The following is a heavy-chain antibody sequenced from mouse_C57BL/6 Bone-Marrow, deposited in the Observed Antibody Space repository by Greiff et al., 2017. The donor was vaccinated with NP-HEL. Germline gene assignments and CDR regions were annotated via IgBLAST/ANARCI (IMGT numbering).Heavy chain of an antibody. D-gene: IGHD2-3*01. V-gene: IGHV1-15*01. J-gene: IGHJ2*01. Sequence: QVQLQQSGAELVRPGASVTLSCKASGYTFTDYEMHWVKQTPVHGLEWIGAIDPETGGTAYNQKFKGKAILTADKSSSTAYMERRSLTSEDSAVYYCTRGGWLLRYFDYWGQGTTLTVSS. CDR3: TRGGWLLRYFDY. CDR1: GYTFTDYE. CDR2: IDPETGGT.